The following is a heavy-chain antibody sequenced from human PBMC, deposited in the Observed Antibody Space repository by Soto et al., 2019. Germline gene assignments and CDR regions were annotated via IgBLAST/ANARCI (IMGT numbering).Heavy chain of an antibody. CDR2: IYYSGST. CDR3: ARHSWTVTTAEYLQH. Sequence: SETLSLTCTVSGGSISSYYWSWIRQPPGKGLEWIGYIYYSGSTNYNPSLKSRVTISVDTSKNQFSLKLSSVTAADTAVYYCARHSWTVTTAEYLQHWGQGTLVTVSS. CDR1: GGSISSYY. D-gene: IGHD4-17*01. J-gene: IGHJ1*01. V-gene: IGHV4-59*08.